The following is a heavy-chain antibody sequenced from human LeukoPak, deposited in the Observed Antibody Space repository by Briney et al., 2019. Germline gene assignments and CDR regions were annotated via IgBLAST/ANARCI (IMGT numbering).Heavy chain of an antibody. CDR2: IRYDGSNK. CDR3: AKEGPYGETIYYYYYYMDV. D-gene: IGHD4-17*01. J-gene: IGHJ6*03. CDR1: GFTFSSYG. Sequence: PGGSLRLSCAASGFTFSSYGMHWVRQAPGKGLEWVAFIRYDGSNKYYADSVKGRFTISRDNSKNTLYLQMNSLRAEDTAVYYCAKEGPYGETIYYYYYYMDVWGKGTTVTVSS. V-gene: IGHV3-30*02.